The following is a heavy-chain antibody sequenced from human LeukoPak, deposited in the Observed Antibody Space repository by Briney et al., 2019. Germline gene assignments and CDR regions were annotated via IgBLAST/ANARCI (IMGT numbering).Heavy chain of an antibody. D-gene: IGHD3-9*01. CDR3: ARRVLTRKWFDP. V-gene: IGHV4-34*01. J-gene: IGHJ5*02. Sequence: SETLSLTCAVYGGSFSGYYWSWIRQPPGKGLEWIGEINHSGSTNYNPSLKSRVTISVDTSENQFSLKLSSVTAADTAVYYCARRVLTRKWFDPWGQGTLVTVFS. CDR1: GGSFSGYY. CDR2: INHSGST.